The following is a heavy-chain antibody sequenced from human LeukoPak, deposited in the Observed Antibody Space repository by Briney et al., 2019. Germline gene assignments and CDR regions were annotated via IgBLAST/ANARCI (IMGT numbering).Heavy chain of an antibody. V-gene: IGHV4-61*02. CDR2: IYTSQST. Sequence: SETLSLTCTVSGGSISSGSYYWSWIRQPAGKGLEWIGRIYTSQSTNYNPSLKSRVTISLDTSKNQFSLKLSSVTAADTAVYHCARDAVTGGPFDPWGQGTLVTVSS. J-gene: IGHJ5*02. CDR1: GGSISSGSYY. D-gene: IGHD1-14*01. CDR3: ARDAVTGGPFDP.